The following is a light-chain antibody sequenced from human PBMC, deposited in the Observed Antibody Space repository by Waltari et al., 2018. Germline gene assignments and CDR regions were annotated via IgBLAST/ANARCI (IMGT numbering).Light chain of an antibody. Sequence: EIVMTQSPATQSVSPGERVTLSCRASQSVNINLAWYQQKPGQAPRLLIYGASTRATGIPARFRGSGAGKEFTLTISSLQSEDFAVYYCQHYNNWPPWTFGQGTKVEI. CDR2: GAS. V-gene: IGKV3-15*01. J-gene: IGKJ1*01. CDR1: QSVNIN. CDR3: QHYNNWPPWT.